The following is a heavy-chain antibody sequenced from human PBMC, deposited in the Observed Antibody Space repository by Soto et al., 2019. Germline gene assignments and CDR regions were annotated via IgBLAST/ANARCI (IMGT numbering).Heavy chain of an antibody. Sequence: EVQLVESGGGLVQPGGSLRLSCAVSGFTFSPYWMSWVRQAPGKGLQWVAIIKDDGGDEHYLEAVRGRFTISRDNAKKSLYLAMDSLRVEDTVVYYCAGGSGWISDSWGQGTLVTVS. D-gene: IGHD6-19*01. CDR2: IKDDGGDE. CDR3: AGGSGWISDS. J-gene: IGHJ4*02. CDR1: GFTFSPYW. V-gene: IGHV3-7*05.